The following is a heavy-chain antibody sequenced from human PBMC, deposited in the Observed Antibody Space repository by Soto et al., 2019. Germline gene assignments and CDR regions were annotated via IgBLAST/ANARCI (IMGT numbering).Heavy chain of an antibody. V-gene: IGHV1-2*02. D-gene: IGHD3-10*01. Sequence: QAQLVQSGAEVKKPGASVKVSCKASEYTFTNYHMHWVRQAPGQGLEWMGWINPKSGDTNYAQKFQGGVSMTRDTPISTAYMELSRLRSDDTAVYYCATSRGNGVKHAFDIWGQGTMVTVSS. J-gene: IGHJ3*02. CDR1: EYTFTNYH. CDR2: INPKSGDT. CDR3: ATSRGNGVKHAFDI.